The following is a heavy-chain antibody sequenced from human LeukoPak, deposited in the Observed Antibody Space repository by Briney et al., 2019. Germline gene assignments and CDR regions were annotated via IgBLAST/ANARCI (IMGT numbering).Heavy chain of an antibody. D-gene: IGHD4-17*01. V-gene: IGHV4-30-2*01. Sequence: SQTLSLTCAVSGGSISSGGYSWRWIRQPPGKGLEWIGYIYHSGSTYYNPSLKSRVTISVLRSKNQFSLKLSPGSASHTDLYYCAPGFGDYGDLFDYWGQGTLVTVSS. CDR3: APGFGDYGDLFDY. CDR1: GGSISSGGYS. J-gene: IGHJ4*02. CDR2: IYHSGST.